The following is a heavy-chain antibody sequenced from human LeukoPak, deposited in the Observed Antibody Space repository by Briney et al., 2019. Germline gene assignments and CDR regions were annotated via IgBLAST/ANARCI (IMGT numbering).Heavy chain of an antibody. V-gene: IGHV1-8*01. Sequence: ASVKVSCKASGYTFTSYDINWVRQATGQGLEWMGWMNPNSGNTGYAQKFQGRVTMTRNTSISTAYMELGSLRSEDTAVYYCARACTSCYLYYYYGMDVWGQGTTVTVSS. J-gene: IGHJ6*02. CDR3: ARACTSCYLYYYYGMDV. CDR1: GYTFTSYD. CDR2: MNPNSGNT. D-gene: IGHD2-2*01.